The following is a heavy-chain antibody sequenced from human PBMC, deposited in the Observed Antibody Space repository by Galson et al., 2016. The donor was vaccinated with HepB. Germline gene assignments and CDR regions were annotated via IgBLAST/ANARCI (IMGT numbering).Heavy chain of an antibody. CDR2: IYSGGST. CDR1: GFTVSSNY. J-gene: IGHJ4*02. Sequence: SLRLSCAASGFTVSSNYISWVRQAPGKGLEWVSAIYSGGSTYYADSVKDRFTISRDNSKNTVYLQMNSLRIEDTAIYYCARGDYDSSEPGYWGQGTPVTVTS. V-gene: IGHV3-66*01. D-gene: IGHD3-22*01. CDR3: ARGDYDSSEPGY.